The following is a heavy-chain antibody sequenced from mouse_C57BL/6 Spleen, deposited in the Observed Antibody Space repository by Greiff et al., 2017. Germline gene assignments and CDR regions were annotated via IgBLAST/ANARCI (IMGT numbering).Heavy chain of an antibody. Sequence: VQLQQPGAELVMPGASVKLSCKASGYTFTSYWMHWVKQKPGQGLEWIGEIDPSDSYTNYNQKFKGKSPLTVDKSSSTAYMQLSSLTSEDSAVYYCARPVVAEGAWFAYWGQGTLVTVSA. CDR3: ARPVVAEGAWFAY. D-gene: IGHD1-1*01. J-gene: IGHJ3*01. CDR2: IDPSDSYT. V-gene: IGHV1-69*01. CDR1: GYTFTSYW.